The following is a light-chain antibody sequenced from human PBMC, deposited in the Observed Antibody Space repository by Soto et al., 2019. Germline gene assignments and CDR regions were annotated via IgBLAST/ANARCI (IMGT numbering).Light chain of an antibody. J-gene: IGKJ3*01. V-gene: IGKV1-39*01. CDR1: QSIRNY. CDR3: QQSYSTLFT. CDR2: AAS. Sequence: DIQMTQSPSSLSASVGDRVTITCRASQSIRNYLNWYQQKPGKAPKLLIYAASTLQGGVPSRFSSRGSGTDFHLTISSLQPEDFATYYCQQSYSTLFTFGPGTKVDI.